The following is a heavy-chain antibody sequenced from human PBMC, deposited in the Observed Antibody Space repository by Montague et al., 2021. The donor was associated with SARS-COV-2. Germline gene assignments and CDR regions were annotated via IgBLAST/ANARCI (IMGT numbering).Heavy chain of an antibody. CDR3: VRYSGWFYFDF. Sequence: CAISGDSVSINSVAWSWMRQSPSSGLEWLGRTYYRSKWYSDYAPXVRGRLTVNPDASKNEFSLELNYVTPEDTAVYYCVRYSGWFYFDFWGQGTLVTVSS. CDR2: TYYRSKWYS. D-gene: IGHD6-19*01. J-gene: IGHJ4*02. CDR1: GDSVSINSVA. V-gene: IGHV6-1*01.